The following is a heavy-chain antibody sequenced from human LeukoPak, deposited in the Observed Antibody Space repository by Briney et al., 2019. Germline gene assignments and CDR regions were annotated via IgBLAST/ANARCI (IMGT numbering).Heavy chain of an antibody. CDR3: ARGEAMDV. CDR1: GDSINTGRYY. J-gene: IGHJ6*04. V-gene: IGHV4-61*02. CDR2: IHTDGST. Sequence: SQTLSLTFTVSGDSINTGRYYWSWIRLPAGKGLEWIGRIHTDGSTKYNPSLKSRVTISVDTSKNQFSLKLSSVTAADTAVYYCARGEAMDVWGKGTTVIVSS.